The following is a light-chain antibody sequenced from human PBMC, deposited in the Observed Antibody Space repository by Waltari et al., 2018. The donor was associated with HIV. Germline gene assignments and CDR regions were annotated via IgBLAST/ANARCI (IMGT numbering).Light chain of an antibody. CDR1: SSDVGRYNL. CDR3: CSYAGSVV. J-gene: IGLJ2*01. V-gene: IGLV2-23*02. Sequence: QSALTQPASVSGSPGQSITISCTGTSSDVGRYNLVSWYQQHPGKAPKLIIYEVSKRPSGVSNRFSGSKSGNAASLTISGLQAEDEADYYCCSYAGSVVFGGGTKLTVL. CDR2: EVS.